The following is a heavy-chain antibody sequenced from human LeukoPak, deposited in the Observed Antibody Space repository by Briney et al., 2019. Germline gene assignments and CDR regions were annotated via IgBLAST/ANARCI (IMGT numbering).Heavy chain of an antibody. Sequence: GASVKVSCKASGYTFTGYYMHWVRQAPGQGPEWMGWVNPDNGNTGFAQKFQGRVTITQNSSVTTVYMELSSLTSEDTAVYYCARRGLVAGIYDLVYGFDLWGQGTMVTVSS. CDR3: ARRGLVAGIYDLVYGFDL. J-gene: IGHJ3*01. V-gene: IGHV1-8*03. CDR2: VNPDNGNT. CDR1: GYTFTGYY. D-gene: IGHD3/OR15-3a*01.